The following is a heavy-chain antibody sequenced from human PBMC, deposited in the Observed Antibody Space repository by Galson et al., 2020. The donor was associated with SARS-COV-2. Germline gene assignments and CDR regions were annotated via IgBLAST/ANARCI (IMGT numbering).Heavy chain of an antibody. CDR2: IYYSGSA. CDR3: ARDSGYMVGATSAFDI. Sequence: SKTLSLTCTVSGGSISSNGYYWTWIRQHPGKGLEWIGYIYYSGSAYYSPSLKSRVTISVDTSKNQFSLKLTSVTAADTAVYYCARDSGYMVGATSAFDIWGQGTMVTVSS. V-gene: IGHV4-31*03. J-gene: IGHJ3*02. CDR1: GGSISSNGYY. D-gene: IGHD1-26*01.